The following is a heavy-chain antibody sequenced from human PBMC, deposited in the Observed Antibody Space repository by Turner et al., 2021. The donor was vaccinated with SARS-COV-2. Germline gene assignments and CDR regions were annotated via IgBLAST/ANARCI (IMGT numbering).Heavy chain of an antibody. V-gene: IGHV1-24*01. CDR3: ATGVAVAGTPSEYHYYYGMDV. D-gene: IGHD6-19*01. CDR1: GYSLSELA. J-gene: IGHJ6*02. Sequence: QVQLVQSGAELKRPGASVKVSCEISGYSLSELAMHCVRQAPGKGLEWMGGFDPEDGETIYAQKFQGRVTMTEDTSTDTAYMELSSLRSEDTAVYYCATGVAVAGTPSEYHYYYGMDVWGQGTTVTVSS. CDR2: FDPEDGET.